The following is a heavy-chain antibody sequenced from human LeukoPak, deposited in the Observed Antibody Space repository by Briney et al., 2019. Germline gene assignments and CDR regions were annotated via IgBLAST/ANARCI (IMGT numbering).Heavy chain of an antibody. CDR1: GFTFSSYA. Sequence: GGSLRLSCAASGFTFSSYAMHWVRQAPGKGLEWVSYISSSSTIYYADSVKGRFTISRDNAKNSLYLQMNSLRAEDTAVYYCARPAVTAGYYYYMDVWGKGTTVTVSS. CDR3: ARPAVTAGYYYYMDV. CDR2: ISSSSTI. V-gene: IGHV3-48*04. D-gene: IGHD4-11*01. J-gene: IGHJ6*03.